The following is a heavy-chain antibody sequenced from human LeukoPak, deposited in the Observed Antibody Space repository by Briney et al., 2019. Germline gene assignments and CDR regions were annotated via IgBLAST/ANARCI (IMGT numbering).Heavy chain of an antibody. Sequence: PGGSLRLSCAASGFTFSSYAMSWVRQAPGKGLEWVSPISGSGSSTYYADSVKGRFTISRDNSKNTLYLQMNSLRAEATAVYYCAKDGSGWSFDYWGQGTLVSVSS. J-gene: IGHJ4*02. V-gene: IGHV3-23*01. CDR3: AKDGSGWSFDY. CDR1: GFTFSSYA. CDR2: ISGSGSST. D-gene: IGHD6-19*01.